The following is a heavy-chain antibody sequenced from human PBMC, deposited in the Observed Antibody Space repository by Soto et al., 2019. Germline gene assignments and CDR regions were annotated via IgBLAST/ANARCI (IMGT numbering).Heavy chain of an antibody. CDR1: GYTFTSYA. J-gene: IGHJ4*02. Sequence: ASVKVSCKASGYTFTSYAMNWVRQAPGQRLEWMGWINAGNGNTKYSQKFQGRVTITRDTSASTAYMELSSLRSEDTAVYYCAWAPGGPGIAEYWGQGTLVTVSS. CDR3: AWAPGGPGIAEY. D-gene: IGHD6-13*01. CDR2: INAGNGNT. V-gene: IGHV1-3*01.